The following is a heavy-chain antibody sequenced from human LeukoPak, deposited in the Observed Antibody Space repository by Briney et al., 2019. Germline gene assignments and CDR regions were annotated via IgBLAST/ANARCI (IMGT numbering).Heavy chain of an antibody. J-gene: IGHJ5*02. Sequence: SETLSLTCTVSGGSISSYYWSWIRQPPGKGLEWIGYIYYSGSTNYNPSLKSRVTISVDTSKNQFSLKLSSVTAADTAVYYCARVGYSSSWYFGNWLDPWGQGTLVTVSS. CDR1: GGSISSYY. CDR2: IYYSGST. CDR3: ARVGYSSSWYFGNWLDP. D-gene: IGHD6-13*01. V-gene: IGHV4-59*01.